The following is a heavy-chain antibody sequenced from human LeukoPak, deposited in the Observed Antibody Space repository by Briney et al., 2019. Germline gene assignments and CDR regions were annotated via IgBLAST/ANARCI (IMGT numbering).Heavy chain of an antibody. CDR2: ISGSGNST. CDR3: AKDTRSGSAFDY. V-gene: IGHV3-23*01. CDR1: GFTFSSYG. Sequence: GGSLRLSCAASGFTFSSYGMSWVRQAPGKGLEWVSAISGSGNSTYYADSVKGRFTISRDNSKNTLYLQMNSLRAEDTAVYYCAKDTRSGSAFDYWGQGTLVTVSS. J-gene: IGHJ4*02. D-gene: IGHD1-26*01.